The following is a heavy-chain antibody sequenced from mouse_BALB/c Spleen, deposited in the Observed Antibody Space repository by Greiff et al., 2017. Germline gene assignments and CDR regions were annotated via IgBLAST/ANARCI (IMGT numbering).Heavy chain of an antibody. Sequence: VKLVESGAELVRPGTSVKISCKASGYTFTNYWLGWVKQRPGHGLEWIGDIYPGGGYTNYNEKFKGKATLTADTSSSTAYMQLSSLTSEDSAVYFCATKIGSSFDYWGQGTTLTVSS. CDR1: GYTFTNYW. CDR2: IYPGGGYT. CDR3: ATKIGSSFDY. V-gene: IGHV1-63*02. J-gene: IGHJ2*01.